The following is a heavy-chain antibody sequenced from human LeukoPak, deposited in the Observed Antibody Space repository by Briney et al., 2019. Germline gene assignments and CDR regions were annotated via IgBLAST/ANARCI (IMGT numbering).Heavy chain of an antibody. CDR3: ARHKGAYSEQLDDYYYYMDV. CDR2: IYPGDSES. J-gene: IGHJ6*03. V-gene: IGHV5-51*01. D-gene: IGHD6-6*01. CDR1: GYSFTTYW. Sequence: GESLKISCKGSGYSFTTYWIGWVRQMPGKGLEWMGIIYPGDSESRYSPSVQGQVTISVGKSINTAYLQWSSLKASDTAMYYCARHKGAYSEQLDDYYYYMDVWGKGTTVTVSS.